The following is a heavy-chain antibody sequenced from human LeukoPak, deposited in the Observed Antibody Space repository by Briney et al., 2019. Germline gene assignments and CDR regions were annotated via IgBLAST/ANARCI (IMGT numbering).Heavy chain of an antibody. CDR3: AKLVGATWDAFDI. D-gene: IGHD1-26*01. CDR1: GFTFSDYY. Sequence: GGSLRLSCAASGFTFSDYYMSWISQAPGKGLEWVSYISSSGSTIYYADSVKGRFTISRDNAKNSLYLQMNSLRAEDTAVYYCAKLVGATWDAFDIWGQGTMVTVSS. CDR2: ISSSGSTI. V-gene: IGHV3-11*01. J-gene: IGHJ3*02.